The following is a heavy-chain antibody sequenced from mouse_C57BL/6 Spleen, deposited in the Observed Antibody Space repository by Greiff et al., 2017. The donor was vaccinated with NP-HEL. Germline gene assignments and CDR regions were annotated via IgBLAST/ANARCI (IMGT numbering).Heavy chain of an antibody. D-gene: IGHD1-1*01. CDR1: GYTFTSYW. Sequence: VQLQQPGTELVKPGASVKLSCKASGYTFTSYWMHWVKQRPGQGLEWIGNINPSNGGTNYNEKFKSKATLPVDKASSTAYMQLSSLTSEDSAVYYCARSYGSSPDYFDYWGQGTTLTVSS. J-gene: IGHJ2*01. V-gene: IGHV1-53*01. CDR2: INPSNGGT. CDR3: ARSYGSSPDYFDY.